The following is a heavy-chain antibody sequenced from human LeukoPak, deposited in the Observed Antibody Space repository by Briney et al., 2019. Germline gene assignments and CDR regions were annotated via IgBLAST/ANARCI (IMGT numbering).Heavy chain of an antibody. D-gene: IGHD3-22*01. Sequence: GGSLRLSCAASGFTFSSYAMHWVRQAPGKGLEWVAVISYDGSNKYYADSVKGRFTISRDNSKNTLYLQMNCLRAEDTAVYYCARGSNYYDSSYFDYWGQGTLVTVSS. CDR2: ISYDGSNK. CDR1: GFTFSSYA. J-gene: IGHJ4*02. V-gene: IGHV3-30-3*01. CDR3: ARGSNYYDSSYFDY.